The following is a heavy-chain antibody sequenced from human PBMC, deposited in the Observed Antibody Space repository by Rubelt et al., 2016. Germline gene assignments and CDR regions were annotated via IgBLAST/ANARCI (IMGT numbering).Heavy chain of an antibody. J-gene: IGHJ4*02. CDR1: GYTFSSYA. V-gene: IGHV7-4-1*02. Sequence: QVQLVQSGSELKKPGASVKVSCKASGYTFSSYAMNWVRQAPGQGLQWMGWFNTNTGNPKLAQDFTGRVVFSLDTSGSTGDLQISRLKAEDTAVYYCARDRTADYWGQGTLVTVSS. D-gene: IGHD1-14*01. CDR3: ARDRTADY. CDR2: FNTNTGNP.